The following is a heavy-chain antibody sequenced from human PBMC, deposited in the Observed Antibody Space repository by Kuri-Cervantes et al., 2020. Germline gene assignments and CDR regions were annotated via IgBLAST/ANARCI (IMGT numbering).Heavy chain of an antibody. J-gene: IGHJ4*02. CDR3: ARGSGWLPDY. CDR2: ISWNSGSI. Sequence: SLKISCAASGFTFGDYAMHWVRQAPGKGLEWVSGISWNSGSIGYADSVKGRFTISRDNAKNSLFLQMNSLRAEDTAVFYCARGSGWLPDYWGQGTLVTVSS. D-gene: IGHD6-19*01. CDR1: GFTFGDYA. V-gene: IGHV3-9*01.